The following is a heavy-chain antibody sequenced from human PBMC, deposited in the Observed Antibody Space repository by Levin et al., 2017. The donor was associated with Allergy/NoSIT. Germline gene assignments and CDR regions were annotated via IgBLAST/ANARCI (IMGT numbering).Heavy chain of an antibody. CDR2: IYYSGST. V-gene: IGHV4-39*01. Sequence: PGGSLRLSCTVSGGSISSSSYYWGWIRQPPGKGLEWIGSIYYSGSTYYNPSLKSRVTISVDTSKNQFSLKLSSVTAADTAVYYCASSTYYYDSSGYYEFDYWGQGTLVTVSS. D-gene: IGHD3-22*01. CDR3: ASSTYYYDSSGYYEFDY. J-gene: IGHJ4*02. CDR1: GGSISSSSYY.